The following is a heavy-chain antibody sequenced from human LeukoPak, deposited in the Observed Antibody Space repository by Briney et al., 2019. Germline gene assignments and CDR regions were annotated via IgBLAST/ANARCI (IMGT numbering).Heavy chain of an antibody. Sequence: ASVKVSCKASGYTFTSYGISWVRQAPGQGLEWMGWISAYNGNTNYAQKLQGRVAMTTDTSTSTAYMELRSLRSDDTAVYYCAREGDQGPYYYGSGIHFYWGQGTLVTVSS. J-gene: IGHJ4*02. CDR1: GYTFTSYG. D-gene: IGHD3-10*01. V-gene: IGHV1-18*01. CDR3: AREGDQGPYYYGSGIHFY. CDR2: ISAYNGNT.